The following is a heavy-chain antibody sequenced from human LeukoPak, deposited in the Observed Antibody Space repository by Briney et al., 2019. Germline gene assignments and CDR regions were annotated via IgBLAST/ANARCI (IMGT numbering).Heavy chain of an antibody. CDR3: AVRGGYSYGFDY. J-gene: IGHJ4*02. V-gene: IGHV3-21*01. Sequence: GGSLRLSCAASGFTFSSYSLTWVRQAPGKGLEWVASISGSSSYINYADSVKGRFTISRVNAKNSLYLQMNSLRAEDTAVYYCAVRGGYSYGFDYWGQGALVTVSS. D-gene: IGHD5-18*01. CDR1: GFTFSSYS. CDR2: ISGSSSYI.